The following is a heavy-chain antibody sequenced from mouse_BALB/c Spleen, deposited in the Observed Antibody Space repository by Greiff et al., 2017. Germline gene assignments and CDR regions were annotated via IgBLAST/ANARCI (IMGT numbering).Heavy chain of an antibody. CDR1: GYTFTNYW. V-gene: IGHV1-63*02. CDR3: ARDLGRFDY. CDR2: IYPGGGYT. D-gene: IGHD4-1*01. Sequence: QVQLQQSGAELARPGASVKLSCKASGYTFTNYWLGWVKQRPGHGLEWIGDIYPGGGYTNYNEKFKGKATLTADTSSSTAYMQLSSLTSEDSAVYFCARDLGRFDYWGQGTTLTVSS. J-gene: IGHJ2*01.